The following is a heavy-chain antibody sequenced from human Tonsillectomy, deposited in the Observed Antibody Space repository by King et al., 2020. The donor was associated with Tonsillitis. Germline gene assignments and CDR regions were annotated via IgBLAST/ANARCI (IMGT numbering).Heavy chain of an antibody. D-gene: IGHD1-26*01. Sequence: VQLVESGGGLVQPGGSLRLSCAASGFTFSSYAMSWVRQAPGTGLEWVSSITNIGGSTYYADSVKGRFTISRDNSKNTLYLQMSSLRVEDTAIYYCAKAGGVGATMVDYWGQGTLVTVSS. CDR2: ITNIGGST. CDR1: GFTFSSYA. V-gene: IGHV3-23*04. CDR3: AKAGGVGATMVDY. J-gene: IGHJ4*02.